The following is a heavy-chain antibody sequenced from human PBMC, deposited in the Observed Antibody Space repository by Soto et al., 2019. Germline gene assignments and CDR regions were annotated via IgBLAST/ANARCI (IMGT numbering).Heavy chain of an antibody. CDR1: GFSFSISP. CDR3: ARDPKASGGQHWAFNYFDS. Sequence: GGSLRLSCAASGFSFSISPLHWVRQAPGKGPEWVALISYDGTNKFYADSVKGRFTISRDNSKSTLYLQVDSLRPEDAAVYYCARDPKASGGQHWAFNYFDSWGQGTLVTVSS. J-gene: IGHJ4*02. D-gene: IGHD7-27*01. V-gene: IGHV3-30-3*01. CDR2: ISYDGTNK.